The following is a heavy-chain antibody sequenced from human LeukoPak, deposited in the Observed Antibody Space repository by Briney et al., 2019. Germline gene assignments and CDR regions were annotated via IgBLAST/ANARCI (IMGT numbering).Heavy chain of an antibody. Sequence: SVKVSCKASVGTFSSYAISWVRQAPGHALEWMEGIIPIFGTANYAQKFQGRVTITTDESTSTAYMELSSLRSEDTAVYYCARDESRMGDWYFDLWGRGTLVTVSS. CDR2: IIPIFGTA. CDR1: VGTFSSYA. V-gene: IGHV1-69*05. D-gene: IGHD2-8*01. CDR3: ARDESRMGDWYFDL. J-gene: IGHJ2*01.